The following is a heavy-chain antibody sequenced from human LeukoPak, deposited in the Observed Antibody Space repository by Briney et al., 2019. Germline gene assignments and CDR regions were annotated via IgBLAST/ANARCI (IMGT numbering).Heavy chain of an antibody. CDR1: GFTFSNYL. D-gene: IGHD1-14*01. CDR3: AGDAGWTFGI. V-gene: IGHV3-7*01. CDR2: IKKDGSEK. Sequence: PGGSLRLSCTASGFTFSNYLMSWIRQAPGKGLEWVANIKKDGSEKLYVDSVDGRFTISRDNAKNSVFLQMNSLTDDATAVYYCAGDAGWTFGIWGQGTMVTVS. J-gene: IGHJ3*02.